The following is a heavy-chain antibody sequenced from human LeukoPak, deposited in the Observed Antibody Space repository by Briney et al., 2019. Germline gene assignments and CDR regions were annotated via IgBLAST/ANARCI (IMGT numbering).Heavy chain of an antibody. CDR3: TRDHDDYGDYSRERFDP. J-gene: IGHJ5*02. CDR2: IRSKAYGGTT. Sequence: GGSLRLPCTASGFTFGDYAMSWVRQAPGKGLEWVGFIRSKAYGGTTEYAASVKGRFTISRDDSKSIAYLQMNSLKTEDTAVYYCTRDHDDYGDYSRERFDPWGQGTLVTVSS. CDR1: GFTFGDYA. V-gene: IGHV3-49*04. D-gene: IGHD4-17*01.